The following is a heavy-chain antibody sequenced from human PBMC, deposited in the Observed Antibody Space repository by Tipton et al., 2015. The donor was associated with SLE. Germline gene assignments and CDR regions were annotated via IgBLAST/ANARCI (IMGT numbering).Heavy chain of an antibody. Sequence: QLVQSGAEVKKPGSSVKVSCKASGGTFSSYTISWVRQAPGQGLEWMGRIIPILGIANYAQKFQGRVTITADKSTSTAYMELSSLRSEDTAVYYCARARLLWFGELSPSGAFDIWGQGTMVTVSS. D-gene: IGHD3-10*01. CDR2: IIPILGIA. J-gene: IGHJ3*02. V-gene: IGHV1-69*09. CDR3: ARARLLWFGELSPSGAFDI. CDR1: GGTFSSYT.